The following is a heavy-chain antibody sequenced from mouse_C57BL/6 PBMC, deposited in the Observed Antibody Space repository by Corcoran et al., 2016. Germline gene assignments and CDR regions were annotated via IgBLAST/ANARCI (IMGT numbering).Heavy chain of an antibody. D-gene: IGHD1-1*01. CDR2: INTYSGVP. CDR3: AREGSSYSYYFDY. J-gene: IGHJ2*01. Sequence: QIQLVQSGPELKKPGETVKISCKASGYTFTTYGMSWVKQAPGKGLKWMGWINTYSGVPTYADDFKGRFAFSLETSASTAYLQINNLKNEDTATYFCAREGSSYSYYFDYWGQGTTLTVSS. V-gene: IGHV9-3*01. CDR1: GYTFTTYG.